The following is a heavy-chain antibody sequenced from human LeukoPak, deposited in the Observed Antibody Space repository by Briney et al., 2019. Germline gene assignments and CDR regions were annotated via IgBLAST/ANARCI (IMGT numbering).Heavy chain of an antibody. Sequence: PSETLSLTCTVSGGSISSYYWSWIRQPPGKGLEWIGYIYYSGSTNYNPSLKSRVTISVDTSKNQFSLKLSSVTAADTAVYYCARHEVLGIESWFDPWGQGTLVTVSS. CDR2: IYYSGST. D-gene: IGHD7-27*01. J-gene: IGHJ5*02. CDR1: GGSISSYY. CDR3: ARHEVLGIESWFDP. V-gene: IGHV4-59*08.